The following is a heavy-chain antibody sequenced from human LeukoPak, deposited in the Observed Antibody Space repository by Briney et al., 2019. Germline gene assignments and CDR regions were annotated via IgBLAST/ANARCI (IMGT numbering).Heavy chain of an antibody. CDR1: GGSISSYY. J-gene: IGHJ4*02. D-gene: IGHD4-17*01. V-gene: IGHV4-59*08. Sequence: SETLSLTCAVSGGSISSYYWSWIRQPPGKRLEWIGYIYYTGSTNYNPSLKSRVTMSVDTSKNQFSLNLSSVTAADTAVYYCARVNYGDYFDYWGQGTLVTVPS. CDR2: IYYTGST. CDR3: ARVNYGDYFDY.